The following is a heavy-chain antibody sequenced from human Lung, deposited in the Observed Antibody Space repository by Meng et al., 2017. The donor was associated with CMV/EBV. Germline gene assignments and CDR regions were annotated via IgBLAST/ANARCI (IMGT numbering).Heavy chain of an antibody. V-gene: IGHV3-7*01. CDR1: GFTFSSYW. Sequence: WGSLRLXCAASGFTFSSYWMSWVRQAPGKGLEWVANIKQDGSEKYYVDSVKGRFTISRDNAKNSLYLQMNSLRAEDAAVYYCARDTGYDDAFDIWGQGTMVTVSS. CDR2: IKQDGSEK. CDR3: ARDTGYDDAFDI. D-gene: IGHD5-12*01. J-gene: IGHJ3*02.